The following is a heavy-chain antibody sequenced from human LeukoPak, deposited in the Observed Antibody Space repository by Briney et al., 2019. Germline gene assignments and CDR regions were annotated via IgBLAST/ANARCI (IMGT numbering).Heavy chain of an antibody. Sequence: GGSLRLSCAASGFTFSSYWMSWVRQAPGKGLEWVANMKQDGTEKYYADSVKGRFTISRDNAKNSVYLQMNYLRAEDTAVYYCAREGTVTPYNFDYWGQGTLVTVSS. J-gene: IGHJ4*02. CDR3: AREGTVTPYNFDY. CDR2: MKQDGTEK. CDR1: GFTFSSYW. D-gene: IGHD4-17*01. V-gene: IGHV3-7*01.